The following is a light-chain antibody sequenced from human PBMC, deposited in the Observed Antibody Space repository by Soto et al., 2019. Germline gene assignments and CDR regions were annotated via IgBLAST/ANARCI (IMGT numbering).Light chain of an antibody. CDR1: SSDIGGYNS. V-gene: IGLV2-14*03. CDR3: TSYTSSSTRV. Sequence: QSALTQPASVSGSPGQSITISCTGTSSDIGGYNSVSWYQQHPGKAPKLMIYDVNNRPSGVSNRFSGSKSGNTASLTISGLQAEDAADYYCTSYTSSSTRVFGGGTTLTVL. J-gene: IGLJ2*01. CDR2: DVN.